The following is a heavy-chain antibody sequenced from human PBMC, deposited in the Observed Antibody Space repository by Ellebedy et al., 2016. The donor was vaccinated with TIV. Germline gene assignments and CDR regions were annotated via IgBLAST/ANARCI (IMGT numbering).Heavy chain of an antibody. CDR3: SRDMVQGMVARYLWFDY. J-gene: IGHJ4*02. D-gene: IGHD5-12*01. CDR1: GYAFASYG. CDR2: ISAYTGNT. Sequence: ASVKVSCKASGYAFASYGISWVRQAPGQGLEWMGWISAYTGNTEYAQKVQGRVAMTTDSSTSTAYMELRSLKYDDTAVYYCSRDMVQGMVARYLWFDYWGQGTLVTVSS. V-gene: IGHV1-18*01.